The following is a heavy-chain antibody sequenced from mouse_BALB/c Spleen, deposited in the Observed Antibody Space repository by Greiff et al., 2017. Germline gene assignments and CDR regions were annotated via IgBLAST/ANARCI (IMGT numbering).Heavy chain of an antibody. J-gene: IGHJ4*01. CDR2: IRSKSNNYAT. Sequence: EVNVVESGGGLVQPKGSLKLSCAASGFTFNTYAMHWVCQAPGKGLEWVARIRSKSNNYATYYADSVKDRFTISRDDSQSMLYLQMNNLKTEDTAMYYCVRERGYDAFYAMDYWGQGTSVTVSS. CDR1: GFTFNTYA. D-gene: IGHD2-2*01. V-gene: IGHV10-3*03. CDR3: VRERGYDAFYAMDY.